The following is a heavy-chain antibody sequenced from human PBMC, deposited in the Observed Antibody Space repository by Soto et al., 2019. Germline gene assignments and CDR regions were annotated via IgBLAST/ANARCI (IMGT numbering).Heavy chain of an antibody. CDR3: ARDHSQYDFWSGFAY. V-gene: IGHV1-18*01. J-gene: IGHJ4*02. CDR2: ISAYNDNT. Sequence: ASVKVSCKASGYTFTSYGISWVRQAPGQGLEWMGWISAYNDNTNYAQKLQGRVTMTTDTSTSTAYMELRSLRSDDTAVYYCARDHSQYDFWSGFAYWGQGTLVTVSS. D-gene: IGHD3-3*01. CDR1: GYTFTSYG.